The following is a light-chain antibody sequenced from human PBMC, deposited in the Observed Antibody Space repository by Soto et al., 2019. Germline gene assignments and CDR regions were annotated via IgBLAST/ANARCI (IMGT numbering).Light chain of an antibody. J-gene: IGKJ3*01. CDR1: QSLLHSNGYNY. Sequence: DIVMTQSPLSLPVTPGEPASISCRSSQSLLHSNGYNYLDWYLQKPGQSPQLLIYLGSNRASGVPDRFSGSGSCTDFTLKISRVEAEDVGVYYCMQALHRFTFGPGTKVDIK. CDR3: MQALHRFT. CDR2: LGS. V-gene: IGKV2-28*01.